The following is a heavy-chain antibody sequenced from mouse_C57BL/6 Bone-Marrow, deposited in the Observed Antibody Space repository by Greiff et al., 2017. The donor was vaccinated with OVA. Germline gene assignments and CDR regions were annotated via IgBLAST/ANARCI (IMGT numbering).Heavy chain of an antibody. V-gene: IGHV3-6*01. CDR3: ARVLYYGYAMDY. D-gene: IGHD1-1*01. Sequence: EVQLVESGPGLVKPSQSLSLTCSVTGYSITSGYYWNWIRQFPGNKLEWMGYISYDGSNNYNPSLKNRISITRDTSKNQFFLKLNSVTTEDTATYYCARVLYYGYAMDYWGQGTSVTVSS. J-gene: IGHJ4*01. CDR1: GYSITSGYY. CDR2: ISYDGSN.